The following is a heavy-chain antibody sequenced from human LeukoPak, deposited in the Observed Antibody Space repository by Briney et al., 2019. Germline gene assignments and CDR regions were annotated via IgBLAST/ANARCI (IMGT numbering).Heavy chain of an antibody. CDR3: ARDFQAIDDILTGLPDFDY. V-gene: IGHV3-11*01. D-gene: IGHD3-9*01. CDR2: ISSSGSTI. CDR1: GFTFSDYY. J-gene: IGHJ4*02. Sequence: PGGSLRLSCAASGFTFSDYYMSWIRQAPGKGLEWVSYISSSGSTIYYADSVKGRFTISRDNAKNSLYLQMNSLRAEDTAVYYCARDFQAIDDILTGLPDFDYWGQGTLVTVSS.